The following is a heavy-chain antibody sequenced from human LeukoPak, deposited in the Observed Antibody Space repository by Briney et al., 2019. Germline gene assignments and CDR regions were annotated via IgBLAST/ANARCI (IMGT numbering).Heavy chain of an antibody. CDR1: GGSISSGGYY. J-gene: IGHJ4*02. V-gene: IGHV4-30-2*01. CDR3: ARAESDQQQLVPYYFDY. CDR2: IYHSGST. Sequence: PSETLSLTCTVSGGSISSGGYYWSWIRQPPGKGLEWIGYIYHSGSTYYNPSLKSRVTISVDRSKNQFSLKLSSVTAADTAVYYCARAESDQQQLVPYYFDYWGQGTLVTVSS. D-gene: IGHD6-13*01.